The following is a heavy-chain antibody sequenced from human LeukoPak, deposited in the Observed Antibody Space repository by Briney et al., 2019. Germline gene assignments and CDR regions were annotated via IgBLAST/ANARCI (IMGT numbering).Heavy chain of an antibody. Sequence: GRSLRLSCAASGFTFSSYSMNWVRQAPGKGLEWISYISSNSGTIYYADSVKGRFIISRDNARNSLYLQMNSLRDEDTAVYYCADRGDLQGYWGQRTLVTVSS. CDR3: ADRGDLQGY. D-gene: IGHD2-21*02. CDR2: ISSNSGTI. J-gene: IGHJ4*02. V-gene: IGHV3-48*02. CDR1: GFTFSSYS.